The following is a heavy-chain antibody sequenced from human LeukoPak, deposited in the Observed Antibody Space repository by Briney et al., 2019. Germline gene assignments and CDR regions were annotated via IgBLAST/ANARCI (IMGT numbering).Heavy chain of an antibody. J-gene: IGHJ4*02. D-gene: IGHD3-10*01. CDR1: GFTFSVSA. Sequence: GGSLRLSCATSGFTFSVSALHWVRQASGKGLEWVGHIRTKNNNYATAYGASVKGRFTISRDDSKNRAYLQMNSLKIEDTAVYYCSTMVRGVIGYWGQGTLVAVSS. CDR2: IRTKNNNYAT. CDR3: STMVRGVIGY. V-gene: IGHV3-73*01.